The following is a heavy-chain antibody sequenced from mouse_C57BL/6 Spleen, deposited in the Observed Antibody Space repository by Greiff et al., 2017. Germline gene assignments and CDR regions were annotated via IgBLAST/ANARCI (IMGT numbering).Heavy chain of an antibody. J-gene: IGHJ3*01. V-gene: IGHV1-22*01. D-gene: IGHD2-3*01. CDR2: INPNNGGT. Sequence: VQLQQSGPELVKPGASVKMSCKASGYTFTDYNMHWVKQSHGNSLEWIGYINPNNGGTSYNQKFKGKATLTVNKSSSTAYMELRSLTSEDSAVYYCARNIYDGYWFAYWGQGTLVTVSA. CDR1: GYTFTDYN. CDR3: ARNIYDGYWFAY.